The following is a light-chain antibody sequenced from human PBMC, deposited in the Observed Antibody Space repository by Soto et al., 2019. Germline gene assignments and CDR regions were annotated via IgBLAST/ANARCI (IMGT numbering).Light chain of an antibody. CDR1: QPVTNY. CDR3: QQSYIAPWT. J-gene: IGKJ1*01. V-gene: IGKV1-39*01. Sequence: DIPITQSPSSLSASVGDRVTITCRASQPVTNYLSWYQQKPGKAPTLLIYAASRLQSGVPSRFSAGGSGTEFTLSINSLLPEDFATYYCQQSYIAPWTFGQGTKVDI. CDR2: AAS.